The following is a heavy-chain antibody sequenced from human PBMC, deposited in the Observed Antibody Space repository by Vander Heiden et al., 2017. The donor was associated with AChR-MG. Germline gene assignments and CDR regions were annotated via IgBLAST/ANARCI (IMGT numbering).Heavy chain of an antibody. CDR2: ISWNSGSI. J-gene: IGHJ6*02. V-gene: IGHV3-9*01. CDR3: AKAGDSGYDFSGDYYYGMDV. CDR1: GFTFDDYA. D-gene: IGHD5-12*01. Sequence: EVQLVESGGGLVQPGRSLRPPCAASGFTFDDYAMHGVRQAPGKGLEWVSGISWNSGSIGYADSVKGRFTISRDNAKNSLYLQMNSLRAEDTALYYCAKAGDSGYDFSGDYYYGMDVWGQGTTVTVSS.